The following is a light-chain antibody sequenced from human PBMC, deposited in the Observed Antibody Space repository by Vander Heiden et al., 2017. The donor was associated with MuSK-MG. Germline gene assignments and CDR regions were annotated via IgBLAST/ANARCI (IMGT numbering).Light chain of an antibody. J-gene: IGKJ5*01. CDR3: QQHNKWPPIT. V-gene: IGKV3-15*01. CDR1: QSVSSN. CDR2: GAS. Sequence: EIVMTQSPVTLSVSPGERATLSCRASQSVSSNLAWYQQKPGQAPRLLIYGASTRATAIPARFSGSGYGTEFTLTISSRQSEDFAVYYCQQHNKWPPITFGQGTLMEIK.